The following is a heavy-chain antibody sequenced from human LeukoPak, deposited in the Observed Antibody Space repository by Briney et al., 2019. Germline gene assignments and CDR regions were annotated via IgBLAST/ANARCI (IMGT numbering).Heavy chain of an antibody. CDR2: IYYSGSS. D-gene: IGHD3-22*01. CDR3: VRRMGDYYDNGGYYLGWFDP. V-gene: IGHV4-59*01. Sequence: SETLSLTCTVSGGSISNYYWSWIRQSPGKGLEWIGQIYYSGSSNNNPSLRGRVTMSVDTSKNQFYLNLNSVTAADTAVYYCVRRMGDYYDNGGYYLGWFDPWGQGTLVTVSS. CDR1: GGSISNYY. J-gene: IGHJ5*02.